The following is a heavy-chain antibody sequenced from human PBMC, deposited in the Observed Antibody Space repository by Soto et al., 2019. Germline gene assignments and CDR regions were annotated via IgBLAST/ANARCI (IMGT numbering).Heavy chain of an antibody. V-gene: IGHV1-69*13. J-gene: IGHJ6*02. Sequence: SVKVSCKASGGTLSSYAIGWVRQAPGQGLEWMGGIIPIFGTANYAQKFQGRVTITADESTSTVYMELSSPRSEDTAVYYCARPQPCGVSNYSYKYGMGVRGQGTRVTVSS. CDR3: ARPQPCGVSNYSYKYGMGV. D-gene: IGHD2-8*02. CDR2: IIPIFGTA. CDR1: GGTLSSYA.